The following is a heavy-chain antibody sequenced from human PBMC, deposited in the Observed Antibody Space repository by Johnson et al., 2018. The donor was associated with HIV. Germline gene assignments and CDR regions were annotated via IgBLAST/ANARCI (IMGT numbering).Heavy chain of an antibody. J-gene: IGHJ3*02. CDR3: ANHRKGYYDSSGYYYDAFDI. CDR2: IKQDGSEK. CDR1: GFTFSSYW. V-gene: IGHV3-7*01. D-gene: IGHD3-22*01. Sequence: VQLVESGGGVVQPGGSLRLSCAVSGFTFSSYWMSWVRKAPGKGLEWVANIKQDGSEKYYVDSVKGRFTISRDNAKSSLFLQMNSLRADDTAVYYCANHRKGYYDSSGYYYDAFDIWGQGTMVTVSS.